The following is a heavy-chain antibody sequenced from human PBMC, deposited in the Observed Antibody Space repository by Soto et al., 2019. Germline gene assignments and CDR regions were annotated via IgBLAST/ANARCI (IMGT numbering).Heavy chain of an antibody. D-gene: IGHD2-21*01. V-gene: IGHV1-46*01. J-gene: IGHJ4*02. CDR1: GYSFTDYF. CDR3: ASLIGVDVLRDY. Sequence: GASVKVSFKASGYSFTDYFVHWVRQAPGQGPEWMGIINPDGGTTGYAQKFQGRVTLTSDTSTNTLYMELRGLTSDDTAVYYCASLIGVDVLRDYWGQGTRVTVSS. CDR2: INPDGGTT.